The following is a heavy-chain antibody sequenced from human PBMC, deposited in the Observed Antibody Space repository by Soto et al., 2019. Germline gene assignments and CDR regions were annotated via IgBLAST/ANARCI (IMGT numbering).Heavy chain of an antibody. Sequence: TLSLTCTVSGGSISSGGYYWSWIRQHPGKGLEWIGYIYYSGSTYYNPSLKSRVTISVDTSKNQFSLKLSSVTAADTAVYYCARGFEVALPDYWGQGTLVTVSS. CDR1: GGSISSGGYY. D-gene: IGHD2-21*01. V-gene: IGHV4-31*03. J-gene: IGHJ4*02. CDR3: ARGFEVALPDY. CDR2: IYYSGST.